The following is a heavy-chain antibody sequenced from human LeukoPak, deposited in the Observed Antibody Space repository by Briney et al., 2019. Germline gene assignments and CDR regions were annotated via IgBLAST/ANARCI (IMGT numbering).Heavy chain of an antibody. V-gene: IGHV4-30-2*01. J-gene: IGHJ4*02. D-gene: IGHD3-22*01. CDR3: ARDGGGIVAA. Sequence: SRTLSLTCAVSGGSISSGGYSWSWIRQPPGKGLEWIGYIYHSGSTYYNPSLKSRVTISVDRSKNQFSLKLSSVTAADTAVYYCARDGGGIVAAWGQGTLVTVSS. CDR2: IYHSGST. CDR1: GGSISSGGYS.